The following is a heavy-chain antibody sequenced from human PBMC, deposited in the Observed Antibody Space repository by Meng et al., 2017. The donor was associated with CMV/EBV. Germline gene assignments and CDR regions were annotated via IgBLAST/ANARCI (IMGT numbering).Heavy chain of an antibody. CDR2: ISAYNGNT. Sequence: ASVKVSCKASGYTFTSYGISWVRQAPGQGLEWMGWISAYNGNTNYAQKLQGRVTMTTDTSTSTAYMELRSLRSDDTAVYYCARDRDFGVVIGANWYFDLWGRGTLVTVSS. CDR3: ARDRDFGVVIGANWYFDL. J-gene: IGHJ2*01. CDR1: GYTFTSYG. V-gene: IGHV1-18*01. D-gene: IGHD3-3*01.